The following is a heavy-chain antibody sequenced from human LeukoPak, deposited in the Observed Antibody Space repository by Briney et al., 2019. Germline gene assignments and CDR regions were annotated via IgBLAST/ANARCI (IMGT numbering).Heavy chain of an antibody. CDR1: GFTFSGSA. V-gene: IGHV3-73*01. J-gene: IGHJ6*02. CDR2: TRSKANSYAT. Sequence: AGSLKLSCAASGFTFSGSAMHWVRQASGKGLEWVGRTRSKANSYATAYAASVKGRFTISRDDSKNTAYLQMNSLKTEDTAVYYCTKGYYYGMDVWGQGTTVTVSS. CDR3: TKGYYYGMDV.